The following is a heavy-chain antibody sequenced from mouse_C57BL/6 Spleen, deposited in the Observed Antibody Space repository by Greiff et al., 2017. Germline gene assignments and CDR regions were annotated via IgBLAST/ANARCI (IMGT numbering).Heavy chain of an antibody. Sequence: QVQLQQPGAELVKPGASVKLSCKASGYTFPSYWMHWVKQRPGQGLEWIGMIHPNSGSTNYNEKFKSKATLTVDKSSSTAYMHLSSLTSEDSAVYCCATGDGYYFDCWGQGSTLTVST. J-gene: IGHJ2*01. D-gene: IGHD2-3*01. CDR2: IHPNSGST. V-gene: IGHV1-64*01. CDR1: GYTFPSYW. CDR3: ATGDGYYFDC.